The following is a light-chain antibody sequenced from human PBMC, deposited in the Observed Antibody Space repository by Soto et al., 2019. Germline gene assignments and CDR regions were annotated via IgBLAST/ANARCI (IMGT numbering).Light chain of an antibody. J-gene: IGKJ1*01. CDR3: QQGYSSPPT. CDR2: AAS. V-gene: IGKV1-39*01. Sequence: DIQMTQSPSSLSASVGDRVTITCRASQDIAIYLAWYQQKPGEAPKLLIYAASTLYGGVPSRFSGSGSGTDFALTISSLQPEDFATYYCQQGYSSPPTFGQGTKVDIK. CDR1: QDIAIY.